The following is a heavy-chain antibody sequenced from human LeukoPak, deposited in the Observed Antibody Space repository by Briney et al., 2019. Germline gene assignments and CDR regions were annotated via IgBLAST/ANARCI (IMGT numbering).Heavy chain of an antibody. CDR2: IYYSGST. V-gene: IGHV4-31*03. Sequence: PSETLSLTCTVSGGSINSGGYYWSWIRQHPGKGLEWIGYIYYSGSTYYNPSLKSRVTISVDTSKNQFSLKLSSVTAADTAVYYCARVVRQWTDFDYWGQGTLVTVSS. J-gene: IGHJ4*02. CDR3: ARVVRQWTDFDY. CDR1: GGSINSGGYY. D-gene: IGHD3-10*02.